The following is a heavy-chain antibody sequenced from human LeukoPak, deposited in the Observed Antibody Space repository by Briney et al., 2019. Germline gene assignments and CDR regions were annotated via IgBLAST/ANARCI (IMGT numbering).Heavy chain of an antibody. D-gene: IGHD3-22*01. V-gene: IGHV3-23*01. J-gene: IGHJ4*02. CDR3: AKDSSGYYWSAFDY. Sequence: GGSLRLSCAASGFTFSSYAMSWVRQAPGKGLEWVSAISGSGGSTYYADSVKGRFTISRDNSKNTLYLQMNSQRAEDTAVYYCAKDSSGYYWSAFDYWGQGALVTVSS. CDR1: GFTFSSYA. CDR2: ISGSGGST.